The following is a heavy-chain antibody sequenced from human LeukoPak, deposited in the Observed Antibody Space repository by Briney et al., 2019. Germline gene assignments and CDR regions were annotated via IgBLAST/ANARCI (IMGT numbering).Heavy chain of an antibody. J-gene: IGHJ4*02. V-gene: IGHV4-39*01. CDR1: GGSISSSRYY. CDR3: ARHLRQGKQLRLPPYFDY. Sequence: SETLSLTCTVSGGSISSSRYYWGWIRQPPGNGLEWIGSIYYSGSTYYNPSLKSRVTISVDTSKNQFSLKLSSVTAADTAVYYCARHLRQGKQLRLPPYFDYWGQGTLVTVSS. D-gene: IGHD5-18*01. CDR2: IYYSGST.